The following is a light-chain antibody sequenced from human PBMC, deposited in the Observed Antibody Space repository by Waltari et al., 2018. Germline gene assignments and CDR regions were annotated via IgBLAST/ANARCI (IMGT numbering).Light chain of an antibody. J-gene: IGLJ3*02. CDR3: ETGGHGTWV. V-gene: IGLV4-69*01. CDR2: VNSDGSH. Sequence: QLVLTQSPSASASLGASVKLTCTLSSGHSSNIIAWLQQQPGKVPRYLMKVNSDGSHRKGDESPNRCSGSSSGAERYLTISSLQAEDEADYYCETGGHGTWVFGGGTKLTVL. CDR1: SGHSSNI.